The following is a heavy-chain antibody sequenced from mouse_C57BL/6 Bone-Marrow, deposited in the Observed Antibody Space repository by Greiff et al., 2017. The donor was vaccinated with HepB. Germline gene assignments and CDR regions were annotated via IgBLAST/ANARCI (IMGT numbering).Heavy chain of an antibody. CDR2: IDPANGNT. CDR3: ARYDYPAWFAY. D-gene: IGHD2-4*01. Sequence: EVQRVESVAELVRPGASVKLSCTASGFNIKNPYMHWVKQRPEQGLEWIGRIDPANGNTKYAPKFQGKATITADTSSNTAYLQLSSLTSEDTAIYYCARYDYPAWFAYWGQGTLVTVSA. CDR1: GFNIKNPY. J-gene: IGHJ3*01. V-gene: IGHV14-3*01.